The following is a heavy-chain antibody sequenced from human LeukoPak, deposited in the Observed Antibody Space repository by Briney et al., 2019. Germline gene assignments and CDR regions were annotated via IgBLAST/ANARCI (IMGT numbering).Heavy chain of an antibody. J-gene: IGHJ6*03. D-gene: IGHD5-18*01. Sequence: SETLSLTCTVSGGSSSSYYWSWIRQPPGKGLEWIGYIYYSGSTNYNPSLKSRVTISVDTSKNQFSLKLSSVTAADTAVYYCARDLRGYSYGPHQHYYYYYMDVWGKGTTVTVSS. V-gene: IGHV4-59*01. CDR1: GGSSSSYY. CDR2: IYYSGST. CDR3: ARDLRGYSYGPHQHYYYYYMDV.